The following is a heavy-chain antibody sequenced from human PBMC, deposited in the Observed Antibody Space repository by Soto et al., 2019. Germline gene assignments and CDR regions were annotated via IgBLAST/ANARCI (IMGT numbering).Heavy chain of an antibody. CDR1: GGSFTGYY. Sequence: QVQLQQWGAGLLKPSETLSLTCAVNGGSFTGYYWSWVLQPPGKGLEWIGEVKDGGVTNYSPSLRSRVTISSDAPKKQFSLKVTSVTAADTAVYYCTRGQEGVVATHWDQGTLVTVSS. J-gene: IGHJ4*02. D-gene: IGHD5-12*01. V-gene: IGHV4-34*01. CDR2: VKDGGVT. CDR3: TRGQEGVVATH.